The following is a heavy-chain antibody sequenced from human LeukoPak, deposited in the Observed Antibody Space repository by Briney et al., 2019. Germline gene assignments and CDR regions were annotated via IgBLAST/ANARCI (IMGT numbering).Heavy chain of an antibody. J-gene: IGHJ6*02. CDR1: GFTFSSYA. CDR2: ISSSSSTI. CDR3: AREAPIPSYYYGMDV. Sequence: GRSLRLSCAASGFTFSSYAMHWVRQAPGKGLERVSYISSSSSTIYYADSVKGRFTISRDNAKNSLYLQMNSLRDEDTAVYYCAREAPIPSYYYGMDVWGQGTTVTVSS. V-gene: IGHV3-48*02.